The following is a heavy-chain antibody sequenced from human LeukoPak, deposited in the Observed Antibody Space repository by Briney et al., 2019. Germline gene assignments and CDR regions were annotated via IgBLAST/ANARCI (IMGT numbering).Heavy chain of an antibody. Sequence: SETLSLTCTVSGGSISSGGYYWSWIRQHPGKGLEWIGYIYYSGSTYYNPSLKSRVTISVDTSKNQFSLKLSSVTAADTAVYYCARDGVYYYGSGSYSYYYYGMDVWGQGTTVTVSS. CDR1: GGSISSGGYY. J-gene: IGHJ6*02. CDR2: IYYSGST. V-gene: IGHV4-31*03. CDR3: ARDGVYYYGSGSYSYYYYGMDV. D-gene: IGHD3-10*01.